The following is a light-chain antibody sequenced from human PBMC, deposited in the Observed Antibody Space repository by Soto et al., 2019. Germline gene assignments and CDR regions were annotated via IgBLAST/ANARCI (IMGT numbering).Light chain of an antibody. J-gene: IGKJ5*01. CDR2: DAS. V-gene: IGKV3-11*01. CDR1: QTFSSH. Sequence: EIVLTQSPATLSLSPGERATLSCRASQTFSSHLAWYQQKPGQAPRLLFYDASKRATGIPARFSGRGSWTDFTLTISSLEPEDFAVYYCQQRSNWPPVITFGQGTRLEIK. CDR3: QQRSNWPPVIT.